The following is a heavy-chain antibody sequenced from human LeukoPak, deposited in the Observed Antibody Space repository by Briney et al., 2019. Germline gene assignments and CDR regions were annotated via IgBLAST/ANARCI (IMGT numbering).Heavy chain of an antibody. Sequence: SETLSLTCTVSGGSISPISSSTYYWGWIRQAPGKGLEWIGSLFYGENTHYNPSLKSRATLSVDSSKNQFSLKLTSVTAADAAVYFCARQLPTAAADTRGYFDYWGQGTVVTASS. CDR3: ARQLPTAAADTRGYFDY. J-gene: IGHJ4*02. V-gene: IGHV4-39*01. CDR1: GGSISPISSSTYY. D-gene: IGHD6-25*01. CDR2: LFYGENT.